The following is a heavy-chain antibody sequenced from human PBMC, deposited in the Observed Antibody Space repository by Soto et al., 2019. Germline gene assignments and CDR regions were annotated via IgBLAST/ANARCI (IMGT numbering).Heavy chain of an antibody. J-gene: IGHJ6*02. D-gene: IGHD2-2*01. CDR3: AFTVLGYCSSTSCQADYGMDV. CDR2: ISAYNGNT. Sequence: ASVKVSCKASGYTFTSYGISWVRQAPGQGLEWMGWISAYNGNTNYAQKLQGRVTMTTDTSKSTAYMELRSLRSDDTAVYYCAFTVLGYCSSTSCQADYGMDVWGQGTTVTVSS. CDR1: GYTFTSYG. V-gene: IGHV1-18*04.